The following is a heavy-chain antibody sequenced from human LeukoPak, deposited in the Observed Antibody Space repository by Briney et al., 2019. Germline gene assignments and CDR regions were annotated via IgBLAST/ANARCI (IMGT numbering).Heavy chain of an antibody. D-gene: IGHD3-3*01. CDR2: ISSSGGST. CDR1: GFTFYNYA. V-gene: IGHV3-23*01. CDR3: AKSSLLEWLSRQSWFDP. J-gene: IGHJ5*02. Sequence: GSLRLSCAASGFTFYNYAMSWVRQAPGKGPEWVSSISSSGGSTYYADSVKGRFTISRDNSKNTLYLQMNSLRAEDTAVFYCAKSSLLEWLSRQSWFDPWGQGTLVTVSS.